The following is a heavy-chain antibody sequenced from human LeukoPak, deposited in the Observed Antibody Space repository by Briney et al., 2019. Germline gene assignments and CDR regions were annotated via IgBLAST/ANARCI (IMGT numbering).Heavy chain of an antibody. CDR2: MNPNSGNT. Sequence: GASVKVSCKASGYTFTNYDINWVRQATGQGLEWMGWMNPNSGNTGSAQKFQGRVTMTRSTSISTAYMELSSLRSEDTAVYYCMRGSSGTYHGMYNWFDPWGQGTLVTVSS. D-gene: IGHD1-26*01. J-gene: IGHJ5*02. V-gene: IGHV1-8*01. CDR1: GYTFTNYD. CDR3: MRGSSGTYHGMYNWFDP.